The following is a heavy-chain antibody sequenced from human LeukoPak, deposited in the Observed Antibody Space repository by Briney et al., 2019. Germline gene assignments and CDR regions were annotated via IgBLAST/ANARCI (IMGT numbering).Heavy chain of an antibody. J-gene: IGHJ4*02. CDR3: ARGPVWGSSVDY. CDR2: INHSGST. V-gene: IGHV4-34*01. Sequence: PSETLSLTCAVYGGSFSGYYWSWIRQPPGKGLEWIGEINHSGSTNYNPSLKSRVTISVDTSKNQFSLKLSSVTVADTAVYYCARGPVWGSSVDYWGQGTLVTVSS. CDR1: GGSFSGYY. D-gene: IGHD3-16*01.